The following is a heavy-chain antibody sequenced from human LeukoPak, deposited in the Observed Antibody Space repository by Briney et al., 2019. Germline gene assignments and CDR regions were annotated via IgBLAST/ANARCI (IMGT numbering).Heavy chain of an antibody. CDR1: GYTFTSYG. J-gene: IGHJ6*04. CDR2: ISAYNGNT. Sequence: GASVKVSCKASGYTFTSYGISWVRQAPGQGLEWMGWISAYNGNTNYAQKLQGRVTMTTDTSTSTAYMELRSLRSDDTAVYYCARDLGITMVRGVIITYPPLMDVWGKGTTVTVSS. CDR3: ARDLGITMVRGVIITYPPLMDV. D-gene: IGHD3-10*01. V-gene: IGHV1-18*04.